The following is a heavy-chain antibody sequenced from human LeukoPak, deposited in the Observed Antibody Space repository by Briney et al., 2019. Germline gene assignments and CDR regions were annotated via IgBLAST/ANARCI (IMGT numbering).Heavy chain of an antibody. CDR2: IYYSGST. D-gene: IGHD3-9*01. V-gene: IGHV4-59*01. Sequence: PSETLSLTCTVSGGSISSYYWSWIRQPPGKGLEWIGYIYYSGSTNYNPSFKSRVTISVDTSKNQFSLKLSSVTAADTAVYYCARASDKVSFDYWGQGTLVTVSS. CDR3: ARASDKVSFDY. CDR1: GGSISSYY. J-gene: IGHJ4*02.